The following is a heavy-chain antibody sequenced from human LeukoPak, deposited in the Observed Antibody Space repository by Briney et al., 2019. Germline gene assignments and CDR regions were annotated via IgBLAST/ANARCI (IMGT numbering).Heavy chain of an antibody. CDR3: AKARFAPSNYYFYSGMDV. V-gene: IGHV3-23*01. CDR2: ISGTGGST. J-gene: IGHJ6*02. CDR1: GFTFGSYG. D-gene: IGHD3-10*01. Sequence: GGSLRLSCAASGFTFGSYGMSWVRQAPGKGLEWVSAISGTGGSTYYADSVKGRFTISRDNSKNTLYLQMNSLRAEDTALYYCAKARFAPSNYYFYSGMDVWGQGTTVTVSS.